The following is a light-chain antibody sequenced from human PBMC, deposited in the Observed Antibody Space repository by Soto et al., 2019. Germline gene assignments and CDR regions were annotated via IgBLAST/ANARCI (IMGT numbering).Light chain of an antibody. CDR2: GAS. Sequence: LSMHPLDRARLSFMSSQTVGNNYLAWYQQKPGQAPRLLIYGASSRATGIPDRFSGGGSGTDFTLTISGLEPEDFAVYYCQHFGSSPRTFGQGTKVDIK. V-gene: IGKV3-20*01. CDR1: QTVGNNY. CDR3: QHFGSSPRT. J-gene: IGKJ1*01.